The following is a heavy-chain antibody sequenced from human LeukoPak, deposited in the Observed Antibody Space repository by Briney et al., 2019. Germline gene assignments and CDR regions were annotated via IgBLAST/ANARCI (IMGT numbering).Heavy chain of an antibody. D-gene: IGHD3-16*01. Sequence: PSQTLSLTCAVYGAPSSDSYWSWIRHSPEKGLEWIGEINNSGSTSYNPSPNSRVIMSVDRSKNQFSLRRTSVTAADTAVYYCARGRYGPRLGNWGQGTLVTVSS. CDR2: INNSGST. V-gene: IGHV4-34*01. J-gene: IGHJ4*02. CDR3: ARGRYGPRLGN. CDR1: GAPSSDSY.